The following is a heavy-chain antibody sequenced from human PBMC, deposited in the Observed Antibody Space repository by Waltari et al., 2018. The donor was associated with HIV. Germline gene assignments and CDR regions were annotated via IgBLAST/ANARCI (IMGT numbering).Heavy chain of an antibody. CDR1: GGSFSDYY. J-gene: IGHJ6*02. D-gene: IGHD3-9*01. CDR3: ARALRYSDWSQNSYGLDV. CDR2: INHRGRS. V-gene: IGHV4-34*01. Sequence: QLQLQQWGARLVKASETLSLTCAVNGGSFSDYYWTWVRQPAGKGLEWIGQINHRGRSNYNPSHEGRLSMSVDTSKNQVSLTLNSVTAADTGVYYCARALRYSDWSQNSYGLDVWGQGTPVTVSS.